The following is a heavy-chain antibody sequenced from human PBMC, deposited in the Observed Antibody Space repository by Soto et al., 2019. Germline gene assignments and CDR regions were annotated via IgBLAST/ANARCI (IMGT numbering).Heavy chain of an antibody. CDR1: GFSFSSYA. CDR2: ISGSGGST. Sequence: GGSLRPSCPASGFSFSSYAMSWVRQAHGEGLEWGSAISGSGGSTYYADSVKGRFTISRDNTKNTLYQQMNSLRAEDTVVYYCAKDLYYDFWSCLGSGNWFDPWGQGTLVTVSS. CDR3: AKDLYYDFWSCLGSGNWFDP. J-gene: IGHJ5*02. D-gene: IGHD3-3*01. V-gene: IGHV3-23*01.